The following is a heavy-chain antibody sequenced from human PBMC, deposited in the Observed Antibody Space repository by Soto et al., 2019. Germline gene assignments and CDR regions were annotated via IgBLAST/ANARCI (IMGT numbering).Heavy chain of an antibody. CDR3: ARDTRYGVLDY. D-gene: IGHD4-17*01. CDR2: IYYSGDT. CDR1: GGSISSYY. V-gene: IGHV4-59*01. J-gene: IGHJ4*02. Sequence: SSETLSLTCTVSGGSISSYYWSWIRQPPGRGLEWIGYIYYSGDTNYNPSLKSRVTISVDTSKNQFSLSLSSLTAADTAVYYCARDTRYGVLDYWGQGTQVTV.